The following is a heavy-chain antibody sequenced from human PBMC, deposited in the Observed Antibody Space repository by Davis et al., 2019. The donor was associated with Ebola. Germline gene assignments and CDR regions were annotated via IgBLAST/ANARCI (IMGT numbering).Heavy chain of an antibody. CDR3: TTPGGQDSGYDVFDI. CDR2: INPNDGRT. Sequence: ASVQVSCKASGYIFSNYYMHWVRQPPGQGLEWMGMINPNDGRTIYAQKFQGRVTVTRDTSTTTVYMDLSSLRSEDTALYYCTTPGGQDSGYDVFDIWGQGTMVTVSS. J-gene: IGHJ3*02. V-gene: IGHV1-46*03. D-gene: IGHD5-12*01. CDR1: GYIFSNYY.